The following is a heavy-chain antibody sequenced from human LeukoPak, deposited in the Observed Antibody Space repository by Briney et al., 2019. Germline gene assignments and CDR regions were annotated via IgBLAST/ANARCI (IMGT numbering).Heavy chain of an antibody. Sequence: GGSLRLSCAASGFTFSSYEMNWVRQAPGKGLEWVSYISSSGSTIYYADSVKGRFTISRDNAKNSLYLQMNSLRAEDTAVYYCARVVTGVADRDYYYYYMDVWGKGTTVTVSS. CDR3: ARVVTGVADRDYYYYYMDV. CDR2: ISSSGSTI. V-gene: IGHV3-48*03. CDR1: GFTFSSYE. D-gene: IGHD1-26*01. J-gene: IGHJ6*03.